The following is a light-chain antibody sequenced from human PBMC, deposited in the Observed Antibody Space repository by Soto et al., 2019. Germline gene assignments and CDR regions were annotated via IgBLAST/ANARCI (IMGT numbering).Light chain of an antibody. V-gene: IGLV1-44*01. Sequence: QSVLTQPPSASGTPGQRVTISCSGSSSNIGSSNVNWYQHVPGTAPRLLIYSNNRRPSGVPDRFSGSKSGPSASLAISGRQSEDEADYYCGAWDASLNGVIFGGGTKLTVL. CDR1: SSNIGSSN. CDR3: GAWDASLNGVI. J-gene: IGLJ2*01. CDR2: SNN.